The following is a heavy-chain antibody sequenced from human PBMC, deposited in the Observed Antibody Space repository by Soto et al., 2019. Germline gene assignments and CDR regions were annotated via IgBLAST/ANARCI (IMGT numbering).Heavy chain of an antibody. Sequence: EVQLLESGGGLVQPGRSLRLSCAASGFTFSSYAMSWVRQAPGKGLEWVSAISGSGGSTYYADSVKGRITISKDNSKNTLYQEMNLLGAEATAEYYCANEGDYWGQGTLVTVSS. V-gene: IGHV3-23*01. J-gene: IGHJ4*02. CDR3: ANEGDY. CDR2: ISGSGGST. CDR1: GFTFSSYA.